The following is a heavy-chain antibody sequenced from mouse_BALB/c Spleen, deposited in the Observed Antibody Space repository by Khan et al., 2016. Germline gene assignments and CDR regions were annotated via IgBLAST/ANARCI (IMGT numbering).Heavy chain of an antibody. Sequence: QVQLKESGPGLVAPSQSLSITCTVSGFSLTGYGVNWIRQPPGKGLEWLGMIWGDGSTDYNSALTSGLSISKDNSKSQVFLQIHILQTDATARYYRAREGNRYAGYFEVWGAGTTVTGSA. CDR3: AREGNRYAGYFEV. D-gene: IGHD2-14*01. V-gene: IGHV2-6-7*01. CDR2: IWGDGST. J-gene: IGHJ1*01. CDR1: GFSLTGYG.